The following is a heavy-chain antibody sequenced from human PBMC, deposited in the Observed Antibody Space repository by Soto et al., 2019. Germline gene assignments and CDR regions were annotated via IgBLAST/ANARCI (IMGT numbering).Heavy chain of an antibody. D-gene: IGHD5-12*01. CDR3: ARDRGYRGGNWFDP. CDR2: IYYSGST. CDR1: GGSISSGGYY. V-gene: IGHV4-31*03. J-gene: IGHJ5*02. Sequence: SETLSLTCTVSGGSISSGGYYWSWIRQHPGKGLEWIGYIYYSGSTYYNPSLKSRVTISVDTSKNQFSLKLSSVTAADTAVYYCARDRGYRGGNWFDPWGQGTLVTVSS.